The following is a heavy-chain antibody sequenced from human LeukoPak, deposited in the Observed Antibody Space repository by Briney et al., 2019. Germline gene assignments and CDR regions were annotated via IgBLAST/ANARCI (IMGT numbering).Heavy chain of an antibody. V-gene: IGHV3-21*04. CDR2: ISSSSSYI. J-gene: IGHJ4*02. D-gene: IGHD3-22*01. Sequence: GGSLRLSCAASGFTFSSYSMNWVRQAPGKGLEWVSSISSSSSYIYYADSVKGRFTISRDNAKNSLYLQMNSLRAEDTAVYYCARARGHYYDSSGYYLEVLDYWGQGTLVTVSS. CDR1: GFTFSSYS. CDR3: ARARGHYYDSSGYYLEVLDY.